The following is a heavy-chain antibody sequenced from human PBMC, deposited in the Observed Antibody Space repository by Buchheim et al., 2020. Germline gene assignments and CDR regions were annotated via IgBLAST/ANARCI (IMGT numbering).Heavy chain of an antibody. CDR1: GFTFSNYA. CDR3: AKISGYNYGPNDY. Sequence: EVQLLESGGGLVQPGGSLRLSCAASGFTFSNYAMSWVRQAPGKGLEWVSGISGCGGSTYYADSVKGRVTISRDDSKKTLYLQMNSLRAEDTAVYNCAKISGYNYGPNDYWGQGTL. V-gene: IGHV3-23*01. CDR2: ISGCGGST. J-gene: IGHJ4*02. D-gene: IGHD5-18*01.